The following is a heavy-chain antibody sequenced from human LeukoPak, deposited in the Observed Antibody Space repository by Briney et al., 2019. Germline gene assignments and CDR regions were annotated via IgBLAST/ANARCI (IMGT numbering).Heavy chain of an antibody. CDR2: IKAKAHGGTI. D-gene: IGHD1-26*01. CDR3: TTDGVGVEGATYDN. Sequence: GRSLRLSCAASGFTFSTYAIHWVRQAPGKGLEWVGRIKAKAHGGTIEYAAPVKGRFTISRDDSKNTLYLQMNSLKTEDTAVYYCTTDGVGVEGATYDNWGQGTLVSVSS. V-gene: IGHV3-15*01. CDR1: GFTFSTYA. J-gene: IGHJ4*02.